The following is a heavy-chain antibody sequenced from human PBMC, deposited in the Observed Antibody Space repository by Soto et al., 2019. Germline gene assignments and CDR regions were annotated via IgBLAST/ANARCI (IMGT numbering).Heavy chain of an antibody. CDR1: GYTFTSYG. CDR3: ARDPSSGDYVLAYWFDP. CDR2: ISAYNGNT. D-gene: IGHD4-17*01. V-gene: IGHV1-18*04. J-gene: IGHJ5*02. Sequence: ASVKVSCKASGYTFTSYGISWVRQAPGQGLEWMGWISAYNGNTNYAQKLQGRVTMTTDTSTSTAYMELRSLGSDDTAVYYCARDPSSGDYVLAYWFDPWGQGTLVTVSS.